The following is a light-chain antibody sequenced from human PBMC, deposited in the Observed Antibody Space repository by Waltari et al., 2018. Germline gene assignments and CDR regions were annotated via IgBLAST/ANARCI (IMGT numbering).Light chain of an antibody. Sequence: DIVVTQSPLSLPVTPGEPASISCRSSQSLLHSNGYNYLVWYLQKPGQSPQLLIYLGSNRASGVPDRFSGSGSGTDFTLKISRVEAEDVGVYYCMQYLRALWTFGQGTKVEIK. V-gene: IGKV2-28*01. CDR1: QSLLHSNGYNY. CDR3: MQYLRALWT. CDR2: LGS. J-gene: IGKJ1*01.